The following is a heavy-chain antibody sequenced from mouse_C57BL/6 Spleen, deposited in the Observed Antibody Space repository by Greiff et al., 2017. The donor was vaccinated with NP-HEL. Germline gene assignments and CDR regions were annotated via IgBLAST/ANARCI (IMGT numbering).Heavy chain of an antibody. D-gene: IGHD1-1*01. J-gene: IGHJ4*01. Sequence: VQLQQSGAELVRPGTSVKLSCKASGYTFTSYWMHWVKQRPGQGLEWIGVIDPSDSYTNYNQKFKGKATLTVDTSSSTAYMQLSSLTSEDSAVYYCAGGSSLLYAMDYWGQGTSVTVSS. V-gene: IGHV1-59*01. CDR3: AGGSSLLYAMDY. CDR2: IDPSDSYT. CDR1: GYTFTSYW.